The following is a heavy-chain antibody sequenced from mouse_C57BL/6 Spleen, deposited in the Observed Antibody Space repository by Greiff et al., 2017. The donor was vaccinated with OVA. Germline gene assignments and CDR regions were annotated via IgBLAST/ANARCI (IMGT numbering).Heavy chain of an antibody. CDR1: GFTFSDYY. CDR2: ISNGGGST. CDR3: ARRGSSWYYFDY. V-gene: IGHV5-12*01. D-gene: IGHD1-1*01. Sequence: EVQRVESGGGLVQPGGSLKLSCAASGFTFSDYYMYWVRQTPEKRLEWVAYISNGGGSTYYPDTVKGRFTISRDNAKNTLYLQMSRLKSEDTAMYYCARRGSSWYYFDYWGQGTTLTVSS. J-gene: IGHJ2*01.